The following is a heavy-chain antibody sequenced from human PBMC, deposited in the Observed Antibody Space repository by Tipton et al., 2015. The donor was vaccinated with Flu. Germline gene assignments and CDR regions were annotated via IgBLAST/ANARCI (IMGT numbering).Heavy chain of an antibody. CDR3: VRQNCGGDCYPDY. CDR1: GSSFSSYW. Sequence: QLVQSGAEVKKPGESLKISCKGSGSSFSSYWIAWVRQMPGKGLEWMGIIYPDDSDTKYSPSFQGHVTFSADKSVNTAYLQWSSLKASDTAIYFCVRQNCGGDCYPDYWGQGTLGTVSS. J-gene: IGHJ4*02. D-gene: IGHD2-21*02. V-gene: IGHV5-51*01. CDR2: IYPDDSDT.